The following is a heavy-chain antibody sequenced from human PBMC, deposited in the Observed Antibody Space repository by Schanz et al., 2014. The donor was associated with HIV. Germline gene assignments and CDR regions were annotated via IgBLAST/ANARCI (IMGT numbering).Heavy chain of an antibody. D-gene: IGHD2-15*01. CDR1: GYTFSDFY. J-gene: IGHJ4*02. CDR3: ARNQYQMLPFDF. CDR2: INPTNGKT. Sequence: QVQLVQSGAEVKKPGASVRVSCKTSGYTFSDFYIDWVRQAPGQGLEWMGWINPTNGKTFYTQKFRGRVTMTRDTSVNTASMEVSRLMSDDTAVYYCARNQYQMLPFDFWGQGTLVTVSS. V-gene: IGHV1-2*02.